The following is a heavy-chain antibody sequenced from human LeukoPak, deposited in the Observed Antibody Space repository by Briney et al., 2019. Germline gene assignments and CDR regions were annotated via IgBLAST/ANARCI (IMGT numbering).Heavy chain of an antibody. Sequence: TGGSLRLSCAASGFTFSSYSMNWVRQAPGKGLEWVSSISSSSSYIYYADSVKGRFTISRDNAKNSLYLQMNSLRAEDTAVYYCASHGAVGSYYGGSIDYWGQGTLVTVSS. D-gene: IGHD1-26*01. J-gene: IGHJ4*02. CDR1: GFTFSSYS. V-gene: IGHV3-21*01. CDR3: ASHGAVGSYYGGSIDY. CDR2: ISSSSSYI.